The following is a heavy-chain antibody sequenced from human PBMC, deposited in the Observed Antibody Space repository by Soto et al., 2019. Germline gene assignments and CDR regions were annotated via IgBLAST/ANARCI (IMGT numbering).Heavy chain of an antibody. CDR3: ARDYSGYDSYYYYYMDV. CDR2: INAGNGNT. J-gene: IGHJ6*03. D-gene: IGHD5-12*01. Sequence: ASVKVSCKASGYTFTSYAMHWVRQAPGQRLEWMGWINAGNGNTKYSQKFQGRVTITRDTSASTAYMELSSLRSEDTAVYYCARDYSGYDSYYYYYMDVWGKGTTVTVSS. CDR1: GYTFTSYA. V-gene: IGHV1-3*01.